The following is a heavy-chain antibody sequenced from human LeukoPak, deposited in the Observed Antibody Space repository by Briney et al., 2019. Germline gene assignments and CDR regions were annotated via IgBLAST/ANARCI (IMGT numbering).Heavy chain of an antibody. J-gene: IGHJ6*02. D-gene: IGHD6-13*01. V-gene: IGHV4-59*08. CDR2: IYYSGST. CDR1: GGSISSYY. CDR3: ARQTTFSGAAAGIYYYYYGMDV. Sequence: SETLSLTCTVSGGSISSYYWSWIRQPPGKGLEWIGYIYYSGSTNYNPSLKSRVTISVDTSKNQFSLKLSSVTAADTAVYYCARQTTFSGAAAGIYYYYYGMDVWAKGPRSPSP.